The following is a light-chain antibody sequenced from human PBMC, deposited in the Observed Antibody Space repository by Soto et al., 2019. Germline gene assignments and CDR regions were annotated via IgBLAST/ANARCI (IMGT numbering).Light chain of an antibody. CDR3: TSYTAKNTLV. CDR1: TSDIHDFNS. Sequence: QSALTQPASVSGSPGQSITISCSGPTSDIHDFNSISWYRHHPGKAPRLIVYDVNKRPSGISPRFSGSKSGLTASLTISGLQGEDEADYFCTSYTAKNTLVFGTGHKVT. J-gene: IGLJ1*01. CDR2: DVN. V-gene: IGLV2-14*01.